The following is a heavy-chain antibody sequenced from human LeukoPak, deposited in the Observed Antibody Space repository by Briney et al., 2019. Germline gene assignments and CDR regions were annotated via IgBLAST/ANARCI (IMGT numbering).Heavy chain of an antibody. Sequence: PSETLSLTCTVSGGSLNGYYWGWIRQPPGKGLECIGYIHSSEGTTHNASLKSRLTISLDTSKNQFSLTLSSVTAADTAVYYCARHVYGEGMVVWGKGTTVTVSS. CDR1: GGSLNGYY. CDR3: ARHVYGEGMVV. CDR2: IHSSEGT. D-gene: IGHD4-17*01. V-gene: IGHV4-59*08. J-gene: IGHJ6*04.